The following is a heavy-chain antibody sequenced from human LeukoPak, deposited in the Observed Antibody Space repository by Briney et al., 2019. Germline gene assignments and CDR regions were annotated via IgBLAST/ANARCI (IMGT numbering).Heavy chain of an antibody. CDR1: GFTFSSYG. CDR3: AKDSLRRELRNDAFDI. V-gene: IGHV3-30*18. J-gene: IGHJ3*02. D-gene: IGHD1-26*01. Sequence: GRSLRLSCAASGFTFSSYGMHWVRQAPGKGLEWVAVISYDGSNKYYADSVKGRFTISRGNSKNTLYLQMNSLRAEDTAVYYCAKDSLRRELRNDAFDIWGQGTMVTVSS. CDR2: ISYDGSNK.